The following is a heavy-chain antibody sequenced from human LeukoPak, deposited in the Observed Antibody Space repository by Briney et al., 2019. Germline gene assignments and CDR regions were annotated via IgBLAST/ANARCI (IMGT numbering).Heavy chain of an antibody. CDR2: VSYDGRNT. V-gene: IGHV3-30*18. J-gene: IGHJ4*02. CDR1: GFTFSSYG. Sequence: GRSLRLSCVASGFTFSSYGMHWVRQAPGKGLEWVAVVSYDGRNTYYADSVKGRFTISRDNSKNTLYLQMNSLRAEDAAVYYCAKGSGYYPLDDWGQGTLVTVSS. CDR3: AKGSGYYPLDD. D-gene: IGHD3-22*01.